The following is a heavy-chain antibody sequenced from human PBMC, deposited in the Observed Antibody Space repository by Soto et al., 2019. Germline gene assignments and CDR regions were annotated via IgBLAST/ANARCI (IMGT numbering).Heavy chain of an antibody. CDR1: GGTFSSYA. CDR2: IIPIFGTA. D-gene: IGHD3-10*01. CDR3: ARGLSYYGSGSYYYYGMDV. Sequence: EASVKVSCKASGGTFSSYAISWVRQAPGQGLEWMGGIIPIFGTANYAQKFQGRVTITADESTSTAYMELSSLRSEDTAVYYCARGLSYYGSGSYYYYGMDVWGQGTTVTVSS. J-gene: IGHJ6*02. V-gene: IGHV1-69*13.